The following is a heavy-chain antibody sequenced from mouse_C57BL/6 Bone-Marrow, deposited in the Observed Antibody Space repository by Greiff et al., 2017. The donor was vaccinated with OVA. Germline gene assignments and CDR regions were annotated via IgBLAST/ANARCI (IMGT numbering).Heavy chain of an antibody. V-gene: IGHV2-2*01. D-gene: IGHD2-4*01. CDR1: GFSLTSYG. CDR3: ARKGAKIYYDYSFAY. Sequence: VQVVESGPGLVQPSQSLSITCTVSGFSLTSYGVHWVRQSPGKGLEWLGVIWSGGSTDYNAAFISRLSISKDNSKSQVFFKMNSLQADDTAIYYCARKGAKIYYDYSFAYWGQGTLVTVSA. J-gene: IGHJ3*01. CDR2: IWSGGST.